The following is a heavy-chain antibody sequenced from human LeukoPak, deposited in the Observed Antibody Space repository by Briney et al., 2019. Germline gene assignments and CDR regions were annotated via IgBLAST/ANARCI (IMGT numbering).Heavy chain of an antibody. CDR1: GGSISSYY. V-gene: IGHV4-59*01. J-gene: IGHJ5*02. CDR2: IYYSGST. D-gene: IGHD2-21*01. Sequence: PSETLSLTCTVSGGSISSYYWSWIRQPPGKGLEWIGYIYYSGSTNYNPSLKSRVTISVDTSKNQFSLKLSSVTAADTAVYYCAREIAYCGGDCYSAHWFDPWGQGTLVTVFS. CDR3: AREIAYCGGDCYSAHWFDP.